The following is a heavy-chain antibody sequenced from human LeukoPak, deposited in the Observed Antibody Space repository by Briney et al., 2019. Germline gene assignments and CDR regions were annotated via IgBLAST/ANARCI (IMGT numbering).Heavy chain of an antibody. CDR1: GYTFTSYY. CDR2: INPNSGGT. Sequence: ASVKVSCKASGYTFTSYYMHWVRQAPGQGLEWMGWINPNSGGTNYAQKFQGRVTMTRDTSISTAYMELSRLRSDDTAVYYCARDLVVVVAATLGGMDYWGQGTLVTVSS. V-gene: IGHV1-2*02. D-gene: IGHD2-15*01. CDR3: ARDLVVVVAATLGGMDY. J-gene: IGHJ4*02.